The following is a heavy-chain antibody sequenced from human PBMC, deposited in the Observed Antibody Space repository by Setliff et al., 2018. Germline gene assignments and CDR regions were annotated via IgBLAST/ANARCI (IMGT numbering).Heavy chain of an antibody. Sequence: TSETLSLTCNVSGDFISSGGYTWNWIRQSPGKGLEWIGCIYHDGPSVHYNPSLKSRVTMSVDKSKNQFSLKLSSVTAADTAVYYCARGGERYYSASWGQGTLVTVSS. J-gene: IGHJ4*02. V-gene: IGHV4-39*07. CDR1: GDFISSGGYT. D-gene: IGHD1-20*01. CDR2: IYHDGPS. CDR3: ARGGERYYSAS.